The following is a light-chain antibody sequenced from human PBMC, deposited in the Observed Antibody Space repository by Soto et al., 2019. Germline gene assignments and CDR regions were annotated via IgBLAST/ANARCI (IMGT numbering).Light chain of an antibody. Sequence: ELAMTQSQVTLSVSPGERATLTCRASQSVSNNLAWYQQKPGQAPSLLIYGASTRATGIPARFSGSGSGTEFTLTISSLQSEDFAVYYCQQYNNWPPFTFGQGTRLEIK. J-gene: IGKJ5*01. CDR1: QSVSNN. V-gene: IGKV3-15*01. CDR3: QQYNNWPPFT. CDR2: GAS.